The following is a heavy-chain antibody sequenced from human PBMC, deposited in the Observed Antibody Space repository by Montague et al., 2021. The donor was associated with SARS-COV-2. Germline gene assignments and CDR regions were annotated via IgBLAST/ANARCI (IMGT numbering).Heavy chain of an antibody. Sequence: SLRLSCAASGFTFSSYAMSWVRQAPGKGLEWVSAISGSGGSIYYADSVKGRFTISRDYSKNTLYLQMNSLRAEDTAVYYCAKGIVVVPAAVTFDYWGQGTLVTVSS. CDR3: AKGIVVVPAAVTFDY. D-gene: IGHD2-2*01. J-gene: IGHJ4*02. V-gene: IGHV3-23*01. CDR2: ISGSGGSI. CDR1: GFTFSSYA.